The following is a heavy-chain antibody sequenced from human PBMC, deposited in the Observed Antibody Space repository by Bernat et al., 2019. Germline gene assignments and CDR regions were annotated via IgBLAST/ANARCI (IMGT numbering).Heavy chain of an antibody. J-gene: IGHJ4*02. Sequence: QVQLVQSGAEVKKPGSSVKVSCKASVGTFSSYAISWVRQAPGQGLEWMGRLIPILGIANYAQKFQGRVTITADKSTSTAYMELSSLRSEDTAVYYCARELDDSSGYRFDYWGQGTLVTVSS. D-gene: IGHD3-22*01. CDR1: VGTFSSYA. CDR3: ARELDDSSGYRFDY. CDR2: LIPILGIA. V-gene: IGHV1-69*04.